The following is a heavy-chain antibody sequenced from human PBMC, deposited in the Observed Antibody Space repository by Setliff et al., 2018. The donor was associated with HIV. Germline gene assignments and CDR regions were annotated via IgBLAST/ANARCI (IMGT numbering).Heavy chain of an antibody. CDR1: GFTFSDYY. CDR3: ARDCSGGSCYSENGLDVWGAFDI. J-gene: IGHJ3*02. CDR2: ISSGGRTM. Sequence: PGGSLRLSCAASGFTFSDYYMSWIRQAPGMGLEWVSYISSGGRTMYYADSVKGRFTISRDNAKKSLYLQMNDLRAEDTAVYYCARDCSGGSCYSENGLDVWGAFDISGQGTMVTVS. V-gene: IGHV3-11*04. D-gene: IGHD2-15*01.